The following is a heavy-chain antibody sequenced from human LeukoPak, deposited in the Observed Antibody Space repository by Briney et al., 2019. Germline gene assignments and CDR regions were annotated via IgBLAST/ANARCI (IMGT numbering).Heavy chain of an antibody. CDR3: ARGRYGWLPFDY. J-gene: IGHJ4*02. Sequence: SETLSLTCTVSGGSISSYYWSWIRQPPGKGLEWIGYIYYSGSTNYNPSLKSRVTISVDTSKNQFTLKLSPVTAADTAVYYCARGRYGWLPFDYWGQGTLVTVSS. CDR2: IYYSGST. CDR1: GGSISSYY. D-gene: IGHD3-16*01. V-gene: IGHV4-59*01.